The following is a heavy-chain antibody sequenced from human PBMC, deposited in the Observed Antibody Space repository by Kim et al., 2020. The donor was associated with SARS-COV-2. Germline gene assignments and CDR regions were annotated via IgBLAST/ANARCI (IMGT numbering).Heavy chain of an antibody. CDR3: AKGIPDPRGYSLRVFNAFDV. D-gene: IGHD5-18*01. J-gene: IGHJ3*01. V-gene: IGHV3-23*01. CDR2: ISSSGGDK. Sequence: GGSLRLSCAASGFTFSSYAMSWVRQAPGKGLEWVSAISSSGGDKYHADSVKGRFTISRDNSRNTLYLQMNSLRGDDTAVYYCAKGIPDPRGYSLRVFNAFDVWGQGTLVTVSS. CDR1: GFTFSSYA.